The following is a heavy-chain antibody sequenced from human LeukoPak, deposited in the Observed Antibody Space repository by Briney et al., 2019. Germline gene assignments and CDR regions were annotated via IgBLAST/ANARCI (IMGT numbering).Heavy chain of an antibody. D-gene: IGHD4-23*01. Sequence: SQTLSLTFAISGDSVSSGSSSWHWLRQSPSRGLEWLGSTYYTSKWTGDSALSVRSRIAITPDTSKNQFTLQLNSVTGDDTAVYYCVRRAKGNSYFDPWGQGTLVVVSS. CDR3: VRRAKGNSYFDP. J-gene: IGHJ5*02. CDR2: TYYTSKWTG. CDR1: GDSVSSGSSS. V-gene: IGHV6-1*01.